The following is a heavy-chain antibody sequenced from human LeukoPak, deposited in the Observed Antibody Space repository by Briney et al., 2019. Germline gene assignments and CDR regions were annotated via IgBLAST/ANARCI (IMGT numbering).Heavy chain of an antibody. D-gene: IGHD2-2*01. CDR3: ARGVWHCSSTSCYPYYYYYYMDV. CDR2: IIPIFGTA. J-gene: IGHJ6*03. CDR1: GGTFSSYA. Sequence: SVKVSCKASGGTFSSYAISWVRQAPGQGLEWMGGIIPIFGTANYAQKFQGRVTITADESTSTAYMELSSLRSEDTAVYYCARGVWHCSSTSCYPYYYYYYMDVWGKGTTVTVS. V-gene: IGHV1-69*13.